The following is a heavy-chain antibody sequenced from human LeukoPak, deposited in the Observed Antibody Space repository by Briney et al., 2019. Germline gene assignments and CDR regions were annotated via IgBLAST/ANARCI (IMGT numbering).Heavy chain of an antibody. D-gene: IGHD1-26*01. CDR3: ARQGGRRQYYYYYYMDV. CDR1: GGTFSSYA. V-gene: IGHV1-69*06. CDR2: IIPIFGTA. J-gene: IGHJ6*03. Sequence: SVKVSCKASGGTFSSYAISWVRQAPGQGLEWMGGIIPIFGTANYAQKFQGRVTITAGKSTSTAYMELSSLRSEDTAVYYCARQGGRRQYYYYYYMDVWGKGTTVTVSS.